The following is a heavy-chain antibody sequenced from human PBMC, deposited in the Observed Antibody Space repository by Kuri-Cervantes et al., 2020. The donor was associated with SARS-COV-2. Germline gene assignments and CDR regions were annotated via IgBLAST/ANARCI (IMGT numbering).Heavy chain of an antibody. V-gene: IGHV3-49*04. CDR3: TRDDFWSGYFGY. CDR2: IRSKAYGGTT. J-gene: IGHJ4*02. CDR1: GFTFSSYA. D-gene: IGHD3-3*01. Sequence: GESLKISCAASGFTFSSYAMRWVRQAPGKGLEWVGFIRSKAYGGTTEYAASVKGRFTISRDDSKSIAYLQMNSLKTEDTAVYYCTRDDFWSGYFGYWGQGTLVTVSS.